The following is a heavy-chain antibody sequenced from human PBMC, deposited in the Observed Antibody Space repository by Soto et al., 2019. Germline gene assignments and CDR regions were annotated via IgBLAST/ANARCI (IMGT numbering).Heavy chain of an antibody. CDR1: GFICSSYD. CDR2: ILVGGST. J-gene: IGHJ3*02. Sequence: GGSLRLSCAVSGFICSSYDMSWVRQAPGKGLEWVSTILVGGSTHYEDSVRGRFTISRDTSRNTVYLQMNRLTAGDTAVYYCAKATATGGGAFEIYGQGTMVTVSS. V-gene: IGHV3-23*01. CDR3: AKATATGGGAFEI. D-gene: IGHD2-8*02.